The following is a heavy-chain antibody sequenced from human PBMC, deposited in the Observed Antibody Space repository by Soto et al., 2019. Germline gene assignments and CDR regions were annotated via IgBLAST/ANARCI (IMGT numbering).Heavy chain of an antibody. V-gene: IGHV3-33*01. D-gene: IGHD4-17*01. CDR2: IVNDGSEQ. Sequence: QGQLEESGGGVVRPGRSLRLSCEATGFSFNTHGMHWVRQAPGKGLEWVAVIVNDGSEQAYSDSVKGRFTILRDNSKNTLYLQMNNLRAEDTAVYYCARDDNYDDNGLDLWGQGILVTVSS. CDR1: GFSFNTHG. J-gene: IGHJ5*02. CDR3: ARDDNYDDNGLDL.